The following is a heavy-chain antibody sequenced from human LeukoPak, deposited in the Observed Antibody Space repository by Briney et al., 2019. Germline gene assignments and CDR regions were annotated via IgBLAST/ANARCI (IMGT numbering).Heavy chain of an antibody. J-gene: IGHJ4*02. D-gene: IGHD2-21*02. CDR1: GFTFSSYA. CDR2: ISDSGGST. CDR3: AKRLNTYFDY. Sequence: PGGSLRLSCAASGFTFSSYAMTWVRQAPGKGLEWVSGISDSGGSTYNADSVKGRFTISRDNSKNTLYLQMNSLRAEDTAVYYCAKRLNTYFDYWGQGTLVTVSS. V-gene: IGHV3-23*01.